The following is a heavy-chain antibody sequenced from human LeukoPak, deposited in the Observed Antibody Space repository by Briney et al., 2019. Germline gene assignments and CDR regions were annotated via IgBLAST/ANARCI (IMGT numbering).Heavy chain of an antibody. D-gene: IGHD3-3*01. V-gene: IGHV4-59*08. J-gene: IGHJ4*02. CDR1: GGSISSYY. Sequence: SETLSLTCTVSGGSISSYYWSWIRQPPGKGLKWIGYIYYSGSTYYNPSLKSRVTISVDTSKNQFSLKLSSVTAADTAVYYCARGGYYDFWSGYYPLNDYWGQGTLVTVSS. CDR2: IYYSGST. CDR3: ARGGYYDFWSGYYPLNDY.